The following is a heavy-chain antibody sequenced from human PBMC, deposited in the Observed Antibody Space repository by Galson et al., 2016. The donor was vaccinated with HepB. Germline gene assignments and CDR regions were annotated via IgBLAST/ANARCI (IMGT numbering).Heavy chain of an antibody. CDR2: ISPDGTVR. V-gene: IGHV3-7*01. CDR3: ARVAYIDEGFDM. J-gene: IGHJ3*02. Sequence: SLRLSCAASGFTFRDYWMTWVRQAPGKGLEWVANISPDGTVRNYVGSVKGRFTISRDNAKSSLYLHMDSLRAEDTAVFYCARVAYIDEGFDMWGQGTVVTVSS. D-gene: IGHD3-9*01. CDR1: GFTFRDYW.